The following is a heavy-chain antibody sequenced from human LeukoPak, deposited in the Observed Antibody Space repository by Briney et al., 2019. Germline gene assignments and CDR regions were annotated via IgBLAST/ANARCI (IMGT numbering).Heavy chain of an antibody. D-gene: IGHD6-13*01. V-gene: IGHV3-23*01. J-gene: IGHJ4*02. CDR1: GFTFSSYA. CDR3: AKEHIAAIDY. CDR2: ISGSGGST. Sequence: PGGSLRLSCAASGFTFSSYAMSWVRQAPGKGLEWGSAISGSGGSTYYAASVKGRFTTSRDNSKNPLDLQMNSLRAEDTAVYYCAKEHIAAIDYWGQGTLVTVSS.